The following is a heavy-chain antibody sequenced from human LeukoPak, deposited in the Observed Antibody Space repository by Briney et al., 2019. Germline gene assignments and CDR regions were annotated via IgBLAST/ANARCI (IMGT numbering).Heavy chain of an antibody. CDR2: IKSKTDGGTT. CDR1: GFTFSDYY. CDR3: TTITMIRGPS. J-gene: IGHJ5*02. Sequence: GGSLRLSCAASGFTFSDYYMSWIRQAPGKGLEWVGRIKSKTDGGTTDYAAPVKGRFTISRDDSKNTLYLQMNTLKTEDTAVYYCTTITMIRGPSWGQGTLVTVSS. V-gene: IGHV3-15*01. D-gene: IGHD3-10*01.